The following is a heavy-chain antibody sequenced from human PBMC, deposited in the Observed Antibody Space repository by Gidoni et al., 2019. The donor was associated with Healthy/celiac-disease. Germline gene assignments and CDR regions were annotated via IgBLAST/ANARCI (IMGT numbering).Heavy chain of an antibody. V-gene: IGHV1-18*01. J-gene: IGHJ3*02. Sequence: QVQMVPSGAEVTKPGASVKVSCKASCYTFTSYGISWVRQVTGQGLEWMGWISAYNGNTNYAQKLQGRVTMTTDTSTSTDYMELRSRRSDDTAVYYCARDRTTTFDIWGQGTMVTVSS. CDR1: CYTFTSYG. D-gene: IGHD4-17*01. CDR3: ARDRTTTFDI. CDR2: ISAYNGNT.